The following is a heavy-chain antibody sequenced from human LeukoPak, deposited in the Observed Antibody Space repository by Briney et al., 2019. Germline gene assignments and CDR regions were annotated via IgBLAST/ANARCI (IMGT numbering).Heavy chain of an antibody. CDR2: INHSGST. CDR3: ARYSYGPYWYFDL. V-gene: IGHV4-34*01. J-gene: IGHJ2*01. Sequence: SETLSLTCAVYGGSFSGYYWSWIRQPPGKGLEWIGEINHSGSTNYNPSLKSRVTISVDTSKNQFSLKLSSVTAADTAVYYCARYSYGPYWYFDLWGRGTLVTVSS. CDR1: GGSFSGYY. D-gene: IGHD5-18*01.